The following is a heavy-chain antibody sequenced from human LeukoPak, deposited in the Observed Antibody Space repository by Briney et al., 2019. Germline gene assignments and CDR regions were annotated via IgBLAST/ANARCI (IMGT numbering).Heavy chain of an antibody. CDR3: ARDGIPSELDSRYYYGMDV. D-gene: IGHD1-14*01. V-gene: IGHV3-21*01. CDR1: GFTFSSYS. CDR2: ISSSSSYI. Sequence: GGSLRLSCAASGFTFSSYSMNWVRQAPGKGLEWVSSISSSSSYIYYADSVKGRFTISRDNAKNSLYLQMNSLRAEDTAVYYCARDGIPSELDSRYYYGMDVWGQGTTVTVSS. J-gene: IGHJ6*02.